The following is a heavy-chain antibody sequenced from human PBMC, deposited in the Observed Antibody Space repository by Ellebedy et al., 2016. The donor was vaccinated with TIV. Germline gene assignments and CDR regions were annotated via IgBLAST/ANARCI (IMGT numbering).Heavy chain of an antibody. CDR3: ARAIVAADSV. CDR2: INPDGSVK. V-gene: IGHV3-7*01. D-gene: IGHD6-13*01. Sequence: GGSLRLSXAASGFTFSNYWMTWVRQAPGKGLEWVANINPDGSVKYYVDSVKGRFTISRDDAKDSLYLQMNSLRAEDTAVYYCARAIVAADSVWGKGTTVTVSS. J-gene: IGHJ6*04. CDR1: GFTFSNYW.